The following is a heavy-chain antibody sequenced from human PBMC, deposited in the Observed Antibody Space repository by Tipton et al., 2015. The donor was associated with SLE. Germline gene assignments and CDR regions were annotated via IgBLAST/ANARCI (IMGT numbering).Heavy chain of an antibody. D-gene: IGHD2-15*01. Sequence: SLRLSCAASGYTFSYYEMNWVRQAPGKGLEWVSYISSVDNTKYYADSVKGRFTVSRDNAKNSLYLQMNSLGAEDTAVYFCARDGGPNCSGGSCYSTYWGQGTLVTVSS. CDR1: GYTFSYYE. V-gene: IGHV3-48*03. CDR3: ARDGGPNCSGGSCYSTY. CDR2: ISSVDNTK. J-gene: IGHJ4*02.